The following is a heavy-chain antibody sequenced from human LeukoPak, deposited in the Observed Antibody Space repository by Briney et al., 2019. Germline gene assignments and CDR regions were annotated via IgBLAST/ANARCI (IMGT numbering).Heavy chain of an antibody. J-gene: IGHJ4*02. CDR1: GGSFSGYY. CDR2: INHSGST. V-gene: IGHV4-34*01. CDR3: ASRRRPQTRVFDY. Sequence: SETLSLTCAVYGGSFSGYYWSWIRQPPGKGLEWIGEINHSGSTNYNPSLKSRVTISVDTSKNQFTLKLSSVTAADTAVYYCASRRRPQTRVFDYWGQGTLVTVSS. D-gene: IGHD3-10*01.